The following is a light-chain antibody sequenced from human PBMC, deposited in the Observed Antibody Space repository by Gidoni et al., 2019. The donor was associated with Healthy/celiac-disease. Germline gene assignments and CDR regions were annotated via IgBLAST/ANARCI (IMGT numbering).Light chain of an antibody. CDR1: QSISSY. Sequence: DIQMTQPPSSLSASVGDRVTITCRARQSISSYLNWYQQKPGKAPKLLIYAASSLQSGVPSRFSGSGSGTDFTLTISSLQPEDFATYYCQQSYSTPPWTFGQGAKVEIK. CDR2: AAS. V-gene: IGKV1-39*01. CDR3: QQSYSTPPWT. J-gene: IGKJ1*01.